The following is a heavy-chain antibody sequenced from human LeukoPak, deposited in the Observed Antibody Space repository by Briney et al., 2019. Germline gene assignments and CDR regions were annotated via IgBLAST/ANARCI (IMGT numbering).Heavy chain of an antibody. Sequence: GSLRLSCAASGFTVSSNYMSWIRQPPGKALEWIGEVNHSGVTKYHPSLKSRVTISLDTSKNQFSLKLTSVTAADTAVFYCARGVHYDNSGYYHRGFDSWGQGTLVTVSS. V-gene: IGHV4-34*01. CDR1: GFTVSSNY. CDR2: VNHSGVT. CDR3: ARGVHYDNSGYYHRGFDS. D-gene: IGHD3-22*01. J-gene: IGHJ4*02.